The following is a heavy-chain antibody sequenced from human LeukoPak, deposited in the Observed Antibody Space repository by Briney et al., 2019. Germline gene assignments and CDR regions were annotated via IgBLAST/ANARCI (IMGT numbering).Heavy chain of an antibody. Sequence: GGSLRLSCAASGFTFSSYWMSWIRQAPGKGLEWISHISSSGSVKYFADSVKGRFTISRDNARNSLYLDMNSLRAEDTAVYYCAREGLYSNNWYPGYYYMDVWGKGTTVTVSS. J-gene: IGHJ6*03. V-gene: IGHV3-11*01. CDR1: GFTFSSYW. CDR2: ISSSGSVK. D-gene: IGHD6-13*01. CDR3: AREGLYSNNWYPGYYYMDV.